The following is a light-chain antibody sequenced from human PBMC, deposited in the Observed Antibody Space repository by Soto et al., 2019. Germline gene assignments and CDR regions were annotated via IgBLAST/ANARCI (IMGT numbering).Light chain of an antibody. J-gene: IGKJ4*01. V-gene: IGKV3-20*01. CDR1: QSGSSSY. CDR2: GAS. Sequence: EIVLTQSPGTLSLSPGERATLSCRASQSGSSSYLAWYQQKPGQAPRLLIYGASSRATGIPDRFSGSGSGTDFTLTISRLDPEDFAVYYCQQYDSSPLTFGGGTKVEIK. CDR3: QQYDSSPLT.